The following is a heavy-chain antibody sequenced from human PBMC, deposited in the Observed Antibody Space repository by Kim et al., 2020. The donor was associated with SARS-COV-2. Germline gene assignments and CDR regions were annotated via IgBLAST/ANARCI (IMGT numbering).Heavy chain of an antibody. Sequence: GGSLRLSCAASGFTFSTYGMHWVRQAPGKGLEWVAVIWNDGSNKYYADSVKGRFTISRDNSKNTLYLQMNSLRAEDTAVYYCARVSGLWSVDYWGQGTLVTVSS. J-gene: IGHJ4*02. CDR3: ARVSGLWSVDY. V-gene: IGHV3-33*01. D-gene: IGHD5-18*01. CDR1: GFTFSTYG. CDR2: IWNDGSNK.